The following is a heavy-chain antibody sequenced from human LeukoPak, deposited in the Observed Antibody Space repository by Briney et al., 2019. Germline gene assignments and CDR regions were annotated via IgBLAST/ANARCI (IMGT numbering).Heavy chain of an antibody. D-gene: IGHD3-16*01. CDR3: ARDEAFGGVPRFPDY. J-gene: IGHJ4*02. CDR1: GFTFSSYW. V-gene: IGHV3-7*01. CDR2: IKQDGSEK. Sequence: PGGSLRLSCAASGFTFSSYWMSWVRQAPGKGLEWVANIKQDGSEKYYVDSVKGRFTISRDNAKNSLYLQMNSLRAEDTAVYYCARDEAFGGVPRFPDYWGQGTLVTVSS.